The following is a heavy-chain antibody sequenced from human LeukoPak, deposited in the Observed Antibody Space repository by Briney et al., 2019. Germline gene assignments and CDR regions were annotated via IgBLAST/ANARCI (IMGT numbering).Heavy chain of an antibody. D-gene: IGHD3-9*01. CDR1: GFTFSSYE. CDR3: AKIYDILTGLPDY. Sequence: GGSLRLSCAASGFTFSSYEMNWVHQAPGKGLEWVSYISSSGSTIYYADSVKGRFTISRDNSKNTLYLQMNSLRAEDTAVYYCAKIYDILTGLPDYWGQGTLVTVSS. J-gene: IGHJ4*02. CDR2: ISSSGSTI. V-gene: IGHV3-48*03.